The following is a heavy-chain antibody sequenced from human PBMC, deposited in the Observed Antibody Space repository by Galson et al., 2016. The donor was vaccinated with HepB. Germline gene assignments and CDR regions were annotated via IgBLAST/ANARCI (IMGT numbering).Heavy chain of an antibody. CDR3: AIDGGRLTRGWNALY. CDR2: INPSAGRT. D-gene: IGHD1-1*01. CDR1: GYTFSNYY. Sequence: SVKVSCKASGYTFSNYYMHWVRQAPGRGLEWMGIINPSAGRTTYPPKFQGRVTMTRDTSTDTVYMEMSHPTSEDTAIDYWAIDGGRLTRGWNALYWGQGTLVTVSS. J-gene: IGHJ4*02. V-gene: IGHV1-46*01.